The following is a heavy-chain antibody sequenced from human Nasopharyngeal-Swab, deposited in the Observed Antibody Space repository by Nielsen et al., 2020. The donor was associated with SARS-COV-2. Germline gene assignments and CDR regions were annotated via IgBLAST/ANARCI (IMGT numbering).Heavy chain of an antibody. Sequence: WVRQAPGQGLEWMGWINTNTGNPTYAQGFTGRFVFSLDTSVGTVYLQISSLKAEDTAVYYCARVGRQYYFDYWGQGTLVTVSS. CDR2: INTNTGNP. CDR3: ARVGRQYYFDY. J-gene: IGHJ4*02. D-gene: IGHD1-26*01. V-gene: IGHV7-4-1*02.